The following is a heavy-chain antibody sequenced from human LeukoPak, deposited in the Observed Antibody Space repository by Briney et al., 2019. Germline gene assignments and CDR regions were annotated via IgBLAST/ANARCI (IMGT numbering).Heavy chain of an antibody. CDR3: ARGCSGGSCPYPLDY. CDR2: INPNSGGT. D-gene: IGHD2-15*01. CDR1: GYTFTGYY. V-gene: IGHV1-2*06. Sequence: ASVKVSCMASGYTFTGYYMHWVRQAPGQGLEWMGRINPNSGGTNYAQKFQGRVTMTRDTSISTAYMELSRLRSDDTAVYYCARGCSGGSCPYPLDYWGQGTLVTVSS. J-gene: IGHJ4*02.